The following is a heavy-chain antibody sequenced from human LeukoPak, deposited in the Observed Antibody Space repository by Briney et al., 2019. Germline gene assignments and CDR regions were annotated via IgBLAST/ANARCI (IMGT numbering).Heavy chain of an antibody. CDR2: IKQGGSER. D-gene: IGHD6-13*01. J-gene: IGHJ4*02. CDR3: AKGRIAPDY. V-gene: IGHV3-7*05. Sequence: PGGSLRLSCAASGFTFNTYWMTWVRQAPGKGLEWVAHIKQGGSERYYVDSVKGRFTISRDDAKNSLYLQMNSLRDEDTAVYYCAKGRIAPDYWGQGTLVTVSS. CDR1: GFTFNTYW.